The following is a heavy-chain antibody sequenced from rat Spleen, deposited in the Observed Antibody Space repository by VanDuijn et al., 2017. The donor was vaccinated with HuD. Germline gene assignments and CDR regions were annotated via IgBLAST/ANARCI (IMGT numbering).Heavy chain of an antibody. V-gene: IGHV2S61*01. CDR2: IWGNGNT. J-gene: IGHJ2*01. D-gene: IGHD1-11*01. CDR3: ARAPTEGIRY. CDR1: GFSLSSYG. Sequence: QVQLKESGPGLVKPSLTLSLTCTVSGFSLSSYGVIWVRQPPGKGLEWMGVIWGNGNTNYNSALKSRLSISRDTSKSQVFLKMNNRQTEDTAMYFCARAPTEGIRYWGQGVMVTVSS.